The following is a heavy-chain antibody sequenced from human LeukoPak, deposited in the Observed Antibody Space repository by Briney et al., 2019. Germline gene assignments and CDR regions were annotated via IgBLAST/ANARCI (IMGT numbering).Heavy chain of an antibody. Sequence: SETLSLTCTVSGGSISSYFWSWIRQPPGKGLEWIGYIYYSGSTNYNPSLKSRVTISADTSKNQFSLKLSSVTAADTAVYYCARLGRRDGYNSDYWGQGTLVTVSS. CDR2: IYYSGST. CDR1: GGSISSYF. V-gene: IGHV4-59*08. D-gene: IGHD5-24*01. J-gene: IGHJ4*02. CDR3: ARLGRRDGYNSDY.